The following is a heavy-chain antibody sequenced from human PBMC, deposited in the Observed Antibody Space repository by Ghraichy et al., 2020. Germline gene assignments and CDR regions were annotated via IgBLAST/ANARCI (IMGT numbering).Heavy chain of an antibody. CDR2: IRYDGSNV. Sequence: GGSLRLSCAASGFTFSSYGMHWVRQAPGKGLEWVTFIRYDGSNVYYADSVKGRFSISRDNSKNTLYLQMNSLRTEDTALYYCVKDDLVWQQLGKGLDYWGQGTLVTVSS. J-gene: IGHJ4*02. V-gene: IGHV3-30*02. D-gene: IGHD6-13*01. CDR1: GFTFSSYG. CDR3: VKDDLVWQQLGKGLDY.